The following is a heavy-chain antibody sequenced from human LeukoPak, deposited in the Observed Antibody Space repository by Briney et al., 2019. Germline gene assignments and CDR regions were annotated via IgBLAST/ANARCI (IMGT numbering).Heavy chain of an antibody. J-gene: IGHJ6*03. CDR1: GFTFSSYW. V-gene: IGHV3-7*01. CDR2: IKKDGSEK. CDR3: ARVRRRITIFGVVPDSDYMDV. D-gene: IGHD3-3*01. Sequence: QPGGSLRLSCAASGFTFSSYWMSWVRQAPGKGLEWVANIKKDGSEKYYVDSVKGRFTISRDNAKNSLYLQMNSLRAEDTAVYYCARVRRRITIFGVVPDSDYMDVWGKGTTVTVSS.